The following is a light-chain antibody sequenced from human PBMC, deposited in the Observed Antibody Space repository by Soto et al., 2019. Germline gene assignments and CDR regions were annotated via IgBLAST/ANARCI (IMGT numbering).Light chain of an antibody. J-gene: IGLJ1*01. CDR2: EGS. Sequence: QSALTQPASVSGSPGQSITISCTGTSSDVGSYNLVSWYQQHPGKAPKLMIYEGSKRPSGVSQRFSGSKSGNTASLTISGLQAEDEADYYCCSYAGSSTFAYVFGTGTKVTVL. CDR3: CSYAGSSTFAYV. V-gene: IGLV2-23*03. CDR1: SSDVGSYNL.